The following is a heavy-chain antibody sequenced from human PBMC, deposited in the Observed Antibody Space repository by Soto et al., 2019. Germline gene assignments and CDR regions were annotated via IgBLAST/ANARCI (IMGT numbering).Heavy chain of an antibody. V-gene: IGHV3-9*01. CDR1: GFTFDDFA. CDR2: INWNSGDI. Sequence: EVQLVESGGGLVQPGRSLSLSCAPSGFTFDDFAMHWVRQAPGKGLEWASGINWNSGDINYADSVKGRFTISRDNAKNSLYLQMNSLRAEDTALYYCAKDYAGYYYYIDVWGKGTTVIVSS. CDR3: AKDYAGYYYYIDV. J-gene: IGHJ6*03.